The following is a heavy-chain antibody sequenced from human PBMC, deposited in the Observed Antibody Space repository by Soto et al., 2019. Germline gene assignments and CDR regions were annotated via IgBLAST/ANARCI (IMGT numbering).Heavy chain of an antibody. CDR3: ARDKPLRGVPDY. Sequence: PGGSLRLSCAASGFTFSSYSMNWVRQAPGKGLEWASYISSSSSTIYYADSVKGRFTISRDNAKNSLYLQMNSLRAEDTAVYYCARDKPLRGVPDYWGQRTLVTVSS. D-gene: IGHD3-10*01. J-gene: IGHJ4*02. V-gene: IGHV3-48*01. CDR2: ISSSSSTI. CDR1: GFTFSSYS.